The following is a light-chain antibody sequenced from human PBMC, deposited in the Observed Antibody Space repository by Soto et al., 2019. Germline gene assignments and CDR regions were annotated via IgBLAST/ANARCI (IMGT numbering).Light chain of an antibody. J-gene: IGKJ4*01. CDR3: QQYGSSTGLT. Sequence: IVLTQSPGTLSLSPGERATLSCRASQSVSSSYLAWYQQRPGQAPMLLIYGASSRATGIPDRFSGSGSGTDFTLTISRLEPEDFAVYYCQQYGSSTGLTFGGGTKVDIK. V-gene: IGKV3-20*01. CDR1: QSVSSSY. CDR2: GAS.